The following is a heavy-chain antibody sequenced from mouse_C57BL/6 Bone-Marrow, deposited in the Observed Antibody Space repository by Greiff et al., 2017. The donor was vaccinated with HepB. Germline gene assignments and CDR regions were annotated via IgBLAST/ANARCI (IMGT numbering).Heavy chain of an antibody. J-gene: IGHJ2*01. D-gene: IGHD1-1*01. CDR3: ARAGTTVVPYYFDY. V-gene: IGHV3-6*01. CDR1: GYSITSGYY. CDR2: ISYDGSN. Sequence: EVKLMESGPGLVKPSQSLSLTCSVTGYSITSGYYWNWIRQFPGNKLEWMGYISYDGSNNYNPSLKNRISITRDTSKNQFFLKLNSVTTEDTATYYGARAGTTVVPYYFDYWGQGTTLTVSS.